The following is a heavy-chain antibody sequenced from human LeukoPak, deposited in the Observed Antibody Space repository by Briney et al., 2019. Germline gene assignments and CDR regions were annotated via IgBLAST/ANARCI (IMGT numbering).Heavy chain of an antibody. V-gene: IGHV4-34*01. J-gene: IGHJ6*03. D-gene: IGHD3-3*01. Sequence: SETLSLTCAVYGGSFSGYYWSWIRQPPGKGLEWIGEINHSGSTNYNPSLKSRVTISVDTSKNQFSLKLSSVTAADTAVYYCAREGIGYDFWSGYYTGHSYYYMDVWGKGTTVTVSS. CDR1: GGSFSGYY. CDR3: AREGIGYDFWSGYYTGHSYYYMDV. CDR2: INHSGST.